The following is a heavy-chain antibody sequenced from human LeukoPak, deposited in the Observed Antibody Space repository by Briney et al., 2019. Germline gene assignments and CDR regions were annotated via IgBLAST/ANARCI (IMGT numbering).Heavy chain of an antibody. Sequence: GGSLSLSCSASGFTFSNYWMHWVRQAPGNGLVWVSRINTDGGSTNYADSVKGRFTTSRDNSKNTLYLQMNSLRAEDTAVYYCARDLGEPNYYGSGSYYRYYFDYWGQGTLVTVSS. CDR2: INTDGGST. V-gene: IGHV3-74*01. CDR3: ARDLGEPNYYGSGSYYRYYFDY. J-gene: IGHJ4*02. D-gene: IGHD3-10*01. CDR1: GFTFSNYW.